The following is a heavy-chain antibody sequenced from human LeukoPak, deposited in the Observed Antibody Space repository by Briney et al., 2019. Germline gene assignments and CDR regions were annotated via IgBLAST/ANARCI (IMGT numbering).Heavy chain of an antibody. Sequence: EASVKVSCKASGYTFTSYAMHWVRQAPGQRLEWMGWINAGNGSTKYSQKFQGRVTITRDTSASTAYMELSSLRSEDTAVYYCARSRYCSGGSCYSGDYWGQGTLVAVSS. CDR3: ARSRYCSGGSCYSGDY. D-gene: IGHD2-15*01. J-gene: IGHJ4*02. V-gene: IGHV1-3*01. CDR2: INAGNGST. CDR1: GYTFTSYA.